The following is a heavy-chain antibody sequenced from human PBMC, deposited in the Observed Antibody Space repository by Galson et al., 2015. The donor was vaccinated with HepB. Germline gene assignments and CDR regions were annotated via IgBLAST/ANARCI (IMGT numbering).Heavy chain of an antibody. Sequence: SLRLSCAASGFTVSSNYMSWVRQAPGKGLEWVSVIYSGGSTYYADSVKGRFTIARDNSKNTVYLQMNSLRAEDTAVYYCARAILSLRIAVAGPVYGMDVWGQGTTVTVSS. V-gene: IGHV3-66*01. CDR3: ARAILSLRIAVAGPVYGMDV. D-gene: IGHD6-19*01. J-gene: IGHJ6*02. CDR2: IYSGGST. CDR1: GFTVSSNY.